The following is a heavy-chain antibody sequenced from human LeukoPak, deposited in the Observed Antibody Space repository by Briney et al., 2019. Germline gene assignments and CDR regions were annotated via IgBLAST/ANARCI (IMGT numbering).Heavy chain of an antibody. CDR3: AKSMIRGVNDAFDI. J-gene: IGHJ3*02. CDR2: ISVSGDST. V-gene: IGHV3-23*01. Sequence: GGSLRLSCAASGFTFSSYGMSWVRQAPGKGLEWVSGISVSGDSTYYADSVKGRFTISRDNSKNTLYPQMNSLRAEDTAVYYCAKSMIRGVNDAFDIWGQGTMVTVSS. CDR1: GFTFSSYG. D-gene: IGHD3-10*01.